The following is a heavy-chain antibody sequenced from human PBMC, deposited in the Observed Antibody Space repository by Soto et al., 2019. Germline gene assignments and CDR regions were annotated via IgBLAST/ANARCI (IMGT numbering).Heavy chain of an antibody. CDR3: ARRVRSTGLLDY. V-gene: IGHV4-39*02. Sequence: QLQLRESGPGLVKPSATLFLTCTVSGNSISGRSCFWAWTRQPPGKNLEWIGSVYYTGSTYYNTSLKSSASISIDTSKNHSSLSLNSVTAADTAVYYCARRVRSTGLLDYWGQGALVTVSS. J-gene: IGHJ4*02. CDR1: GNSISGRSCF. CDR2: VYYTGST. D-gene: IGHD4-4*01.